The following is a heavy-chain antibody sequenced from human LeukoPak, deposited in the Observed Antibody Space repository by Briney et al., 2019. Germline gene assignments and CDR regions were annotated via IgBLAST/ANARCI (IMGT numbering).Heavy chain of an antibody. CDR2: ISYDGSNK. CDR3: AKGYGLQLVNNWFDP. CDR1: GFTFSTYG. J-gene: IGHJ5*02. D-gene: IGHD6-13*01. V-gene: IGHV3-30*18. Sequence: GRSLRLSCAASGFTFSTYGMHWVRQAPGKGLEWVAVISYDGSNKYYADSVKGRLTISRDNSMNTLYLQMNSLRVEDTSVYYCAKGYGLQLVNNWFDPWGQGTLVTVSS.